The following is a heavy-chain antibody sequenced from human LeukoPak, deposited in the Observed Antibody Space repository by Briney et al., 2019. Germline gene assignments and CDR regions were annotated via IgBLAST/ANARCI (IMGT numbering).Heavy chain of an antibody. CDR1: GYTFTSYG. V-gene: IGHV1-18*01. CDR2: ISAYNGNT. J-gene: IGHJ6*03. CDR3: AREGAQYQLRTYMDV. D-gene: IGHD2-2*01. Sequence: ASVKVSCKASGYTFTSYGISWVRQAPGQGLEWMGWISAYNGNTNYAQKLQGRVTMTTDTSTSTAYMEPRSLRSDDTAVYYCAREGAQYQLRTYMDVWGKGTTVTVSS.